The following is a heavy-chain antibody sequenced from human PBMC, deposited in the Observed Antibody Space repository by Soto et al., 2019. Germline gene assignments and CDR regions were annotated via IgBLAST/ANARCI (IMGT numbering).Heavy chain of an antibody. CDR1: GDSVSTNTAT. V-gene: IGHV6-1*01. CDR2: TYYRSQWYN. J-gene: IGHJ6*02. Sequence: SQTLSLTCDISGDSVSTNTATWNWIRQSPSRGLEWLGRTYYRSQWYNDYAVSMKSRITINPDTPKNQFSLQLNSVTPEDAAVYYCARAKEYSSSSGMDVWGQGTTVTVSS. CDR3: ARAKEYSSSSGMDV. D-gene: IGHD6-6*01.